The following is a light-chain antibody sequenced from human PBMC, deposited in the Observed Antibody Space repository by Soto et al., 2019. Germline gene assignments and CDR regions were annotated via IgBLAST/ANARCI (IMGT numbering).Light chain of an antibody. CDR1: QGIRND. Sequence: DMKTTQSALALSGSVGDRVIISFGASQGIRNDLGWYQQKPGKPPKPLIYAASSLQSRVPSRFSGSGSGTEFTLTISSLQPEDFATYYCLQHNTFPWTFRQGTKV. J-gene: IGKJ1*01. V-gene: IGKV1-17*01. CDR3: LQHNTFPWT. CDR2: AAS.